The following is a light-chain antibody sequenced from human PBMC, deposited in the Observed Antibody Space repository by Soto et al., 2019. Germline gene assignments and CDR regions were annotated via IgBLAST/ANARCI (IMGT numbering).Light chain of an antibody. CDR2: DVA. V-gene: IGLV2-11*01. CDR1: SSDVGGYNY. Sequence: QSALTQPRSVSGSPGQSVTISCTGTSSDVGGYNYVSWYQQQPGKAPKLMIYDVAKRPSWVPDRFSGSKSGNTASLTISGLQVEDEADYYCCSYAGTSDVFGTGTKLTVL. J-gene: IGLJ1*01. CDR3: CSYAGTSDV.